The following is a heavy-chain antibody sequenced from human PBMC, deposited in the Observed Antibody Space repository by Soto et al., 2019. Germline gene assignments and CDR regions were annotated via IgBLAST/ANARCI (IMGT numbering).Heavy chain of an antibody. CDR1: GFTFDDYA. CDR3: AKGVDSGYDYGYFDY. D-gene: IGHD5-12*01. J-gene: IGHJ4*02. Sequence: GGSLRLSCAASGFTFDDYAMHWVRQAPGKGLEWVSGISWNSGSIGYADSVKGRFTISRDNAKNSLYLQMNSLRAEDTALYYCAKGVDSGYDYGYFDYWGQGTLVTVSS. CDR2: ISWNSGSI. V-gene: IGHV3-9*01.